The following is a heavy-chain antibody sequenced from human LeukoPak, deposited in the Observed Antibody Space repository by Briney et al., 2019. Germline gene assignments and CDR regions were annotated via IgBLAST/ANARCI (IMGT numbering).Heavy chain of an antibody. J-gene: IGHJ3*02. D-gene: IGHD4-17*01. CDR2: ISTYNGNT. Sequence: ASVKVSCKASGYTFTNHGISWERQAPTQPPERMGWISTYNGNTNYAQKLQGRVTMTTDTSTSTAYMELRSLRSDDTAVYYCARSGGWAYGDYDGFIAFDIWGQGTMVTVSS. CDR1: GYTFTNHG. V-gene: IGHV1-18*01. CDR3: ARSGGWAYGDYDGFIAFDI.